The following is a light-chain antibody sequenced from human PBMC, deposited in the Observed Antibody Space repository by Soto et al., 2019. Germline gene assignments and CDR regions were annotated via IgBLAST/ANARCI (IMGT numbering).Light chain of an antibody. CDR2: DAS. CDR1: QTVSSSY. CDR3: QQYGSSPYT. V-gene: IGKV3D-20*01. J-gene: IGKJ2*01. Sequence: DIVLTQSPATLSLSPGERATLSCVASQTVSSSYLAWYQQKPGLAPRLLIYDASSRATGIPDRFSGSGSGTDFTLTISRLEPEDFALYYCQQYGSSPYTFGQGTKLEIK.